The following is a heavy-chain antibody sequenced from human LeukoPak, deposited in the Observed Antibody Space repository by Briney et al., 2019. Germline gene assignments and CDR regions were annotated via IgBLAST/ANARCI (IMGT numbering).Heavy chain of an antibody. V-gene: IGHV3-23*01. CDR2: LSGSGGDT. CDR3: AKSRSHSSAWYGSDFDY. J-gene: IGHJ4*02. CDR1: GFTFSSYA. D-gene: IGHD6-19*01. Sequence: PGGSLRLPCAASGFTFSSYAMSWVRQAPGKGLEWVSGLSGSGGDTYYADSVKGRFTISRDNSNNTLYLQMNSLRAEDTALYYCAKSRSHSSAWYGSDFDYWGQGTLGTVSS.